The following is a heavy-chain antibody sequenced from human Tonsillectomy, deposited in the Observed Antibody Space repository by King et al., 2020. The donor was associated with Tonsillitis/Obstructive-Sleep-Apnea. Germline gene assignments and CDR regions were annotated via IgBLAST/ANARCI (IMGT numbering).Heavy chain of an antibody. Sequence: VQLVESGGGLVKPGGSLRLSCAASGFTFSSYSMNWVRQAPGKGLEWVSSISSSSSYIYYADSVKGRFTISRDNAKNSLYLQMNSLRAEDTAVYYCARDLRDYDSSGYYFPWGQGTLVTVSS. CDR1: GFTFSSYS. D-gene: IGHD3-22*01. CDR2: ISSSSSYI. J-gene: IGHJ4*02. V-gene: IGHV3-21*01. CDR3: ARDLRDYDSSGYYFP.